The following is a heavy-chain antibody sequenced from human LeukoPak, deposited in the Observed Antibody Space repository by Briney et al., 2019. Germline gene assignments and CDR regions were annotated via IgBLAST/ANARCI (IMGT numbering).Heavy chain of an antibody. CDR2: IHHSGST. V-gene: IGHV4-59*08. CDR3: ARHGNYYGSGSYY. CDR1: GGSVSNYY. D-gene: IGHD3-10*01. Sequence: SETLSLTCTVSGGSVSNYYWGWIRQPPGKGLECIGYIHHSGSTTYNPSLKSRVTISVDTSKNQFSLKLSSVTAADTAVYYCARHGNYYGSGSYYWGQGTLVTVSS. J-gene: IGHJ4*02.